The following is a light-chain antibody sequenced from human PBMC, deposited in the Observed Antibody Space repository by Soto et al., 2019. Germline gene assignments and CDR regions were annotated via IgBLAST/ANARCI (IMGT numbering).Light chain of an antibody. J-gene: IGKJ2*01. CDR2: GAS. CDR1: HAVTNNF. V-gene: IGKV3-20*01. CDR3: QQYGSSPGT. Sequence: EIVLTQSPGTLSLSPGERANLSCRASHAVTNNFLAWYQQRPGQAPRLVIYGASSRPAGIPDRFSGSGAGTDFTLSISRLEPEDFAVYFCQQYGSSPGTFGQGTKLEIK.